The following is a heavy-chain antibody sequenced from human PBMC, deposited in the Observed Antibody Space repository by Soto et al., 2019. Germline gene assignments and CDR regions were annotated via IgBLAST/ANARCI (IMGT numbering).Heavy chain of an antibody. CDR2: IGTAGDT. D-gene: IGHD3-10*01. Sequence: GGSLRLSCAASGFTFSSYDMHWVRQATGKGLEWVSAIGTAGDTYYPGSVKGRFTISRENAKNSLYLQMNSLRAGDTAVYYCARENGVRGANINYYMDVWGKGTTVTVSS. J-gene: IGHJ6*03. CDR3: ARENGVRGANINYYMDV. CDR1: GFTFSSYD. V-gene: IGHV3-13*01.